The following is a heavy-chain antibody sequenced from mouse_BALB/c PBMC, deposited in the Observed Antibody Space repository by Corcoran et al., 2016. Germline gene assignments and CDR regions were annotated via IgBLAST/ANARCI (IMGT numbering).Heavy chain of an antibody. CDR2: ISYDGSN. CDR1: GYSITSGYY. Sequence: DVQLQESGPGLVKPSQSLSLTCSVTGYSITSGYYWNWIRQFPGNKLEWMGYISYDGSNNYNPSLQTRISITRDTSKNQFFLKLNSVTTEDTATYYCASKVNWGYFDYWGQGTTLTVSS. V-gene: IGHV3-6*02. CDR3: ASKVNWGYFDY. J-gene: IGHJ2*01. D-gene: IGHD4-1*01.